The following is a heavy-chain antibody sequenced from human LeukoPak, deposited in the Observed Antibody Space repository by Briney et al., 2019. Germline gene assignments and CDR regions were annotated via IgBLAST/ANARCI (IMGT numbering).Heavy chain of an antibody. D-gene: IGHD3-3*01. CDR3: ARVTPSFGVVNTFDY. V-gene: IGHV4-59*01. CDR1: GGLRIRYS. CDR2: IYYSGST. J-gene: IGHJ4*02. Sequence: SGAVSLTRLFTGGLRIRYSRSGIGPPPGKGVDGIGHIYYSGSTNENPALKSRVTISVDTSKKQYSLKLSSVTAADTAVYYCARVTPSFGVVNTFDYWGQGTLVTVSS.